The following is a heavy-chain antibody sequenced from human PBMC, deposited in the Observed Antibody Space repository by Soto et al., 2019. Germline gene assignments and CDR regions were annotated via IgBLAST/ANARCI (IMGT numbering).Heavy chain of an antibody. CDR3: AKDQRLVGAAALFDY. V-gene: IGHV3-23*01. CDR2: ISGSGGST. D-gene: IGHD6-13*01. Sequence: PGGSLRLSCAASGFTFSSYAMSWVRQAPGKGLEWVSAISGSGGSTYYADSVKGRFTISRDNSKNTLYLQMNSLRAEDTAVYYYAKDQRLVGAAALFDYWGQGTLVTVSS. CDR1: GFTFSSYA. J-gene: IGHJ4*02.